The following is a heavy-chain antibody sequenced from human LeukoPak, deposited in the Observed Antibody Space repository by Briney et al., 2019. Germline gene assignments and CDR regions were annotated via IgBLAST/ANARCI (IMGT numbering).Heavy chain of an antibody. CDR1: GGSISSSSYY. D-gene: IGHD2-15*01. V-gene: IGHV4-39*02. J-gene: IGHJ3*02. CDR3: ARDCSGGSCYGAFDI. CDR2: TYSGGST. Sequence: PSETLSLTCTVSGGSISSSSYYWGWIRQPPGKGLEWIGETYSGGSTYSDPSLKSQVTISVDTSKNQFSLKLSSVTAADTAVYYCARDCSGGSCYGAFDIWGQGTMVTVSS.